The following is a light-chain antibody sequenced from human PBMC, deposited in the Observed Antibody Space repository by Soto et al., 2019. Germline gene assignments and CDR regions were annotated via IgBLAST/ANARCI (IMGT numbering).Light chain of an antibody. Sequence: EIVVTQSPATLSVSPGARVTLSCRASQSVSSSLAWYQQRPGQAPRLLIYDTSTRAAGISARFSGSGSGTEFTLTISSLQSEDFAVYYCQQYIDWPPGTFGQGTKVDIK. J-gene: IGKJ1*01. CDR2: DTS. CDR1: QSVSSS. V-gene: IGKV3-15*01. CDR3: QQYIDWPPGT.